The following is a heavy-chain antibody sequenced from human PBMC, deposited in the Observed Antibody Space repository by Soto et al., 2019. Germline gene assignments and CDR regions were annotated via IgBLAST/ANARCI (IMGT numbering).Heavy chain of an antibody. CDR3: ARGEDCYFDL. J-gene: IGHJ2*01. Sequence: SETLSLTCAVYGGSFSGYYWSWIRQPPGKGLEWIGEINHSGSTNYNPSLKSRVTISVDTSKNQFSLKLSSVTAADTAVYYCARGEDCYFDLWGRGTLVTVSS. CDR1: GGSFSGYY. CDR2: INHSGST. V-gene: IGHV4-34*01.